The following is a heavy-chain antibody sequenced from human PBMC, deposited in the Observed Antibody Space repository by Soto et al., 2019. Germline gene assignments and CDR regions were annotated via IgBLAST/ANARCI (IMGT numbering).Heavy chain of an antibody. V-gene: IGHV3-11*06. Sequence: QVQLVESGGGLVKPGGSLRLSCAASGFTFSDYYMSWIRQAPGKGLEWVSYISSSSSYTNYADSVKGQFTISRDNAKNSLYLQMNSLRAEDTAVYYCAREGRVGATHYYYYGMDVWGQGTTVTVSS. J-gene: IGHJ6*02. CDR2: ISSSSSYT. D-gene: IGHD1-26*01. CDR1: GFTFSDYY. CDR3: AREGRVGATHYYYYGMDV.